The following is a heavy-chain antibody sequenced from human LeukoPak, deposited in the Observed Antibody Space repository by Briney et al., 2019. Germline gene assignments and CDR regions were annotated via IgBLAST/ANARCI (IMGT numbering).Heavy chain of an antibody. Sequence: GGSLRLSCAASGFTFSNYWMHWVRQAPGKGLVWVSRINSDARSTSYADSVKGRFTISRDNAKNSLYLQMNSLGPEDTAVYYCARDPYSGNYGNYYYYYMDVWGKGTTVTISS. CDR2: INSDARST. CDR1: GFTFSNYW. J-gene: IGHJ6*03. V-gene: IGHV3-74*01. D-gene: IGHD1-26*01. CDR3: ARDPYSGNYGNYYYYYMDV.